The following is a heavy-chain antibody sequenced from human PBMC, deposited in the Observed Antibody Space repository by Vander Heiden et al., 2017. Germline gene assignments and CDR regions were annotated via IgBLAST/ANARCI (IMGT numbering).Heavy chain of an antibody. J-gene: IGHJ4*02. CDR3: AKASSGFDI. V-gene: IGHV3-30*18. CDR2: ISMDGTNK. Sequence: QVHLVESGGGVVQPGRSLRLSFTASGFSFPTYGMHWVRQAPGKGLEWVAVISMDGTNKYYADSVKGRFIISRDNSMHTLDLQMNSLRVEDTAVYYCAKASSGFDIWGLGTLVTVSS. D-gene: IGHD6-25*01. CDR1: GFSFPTYG.